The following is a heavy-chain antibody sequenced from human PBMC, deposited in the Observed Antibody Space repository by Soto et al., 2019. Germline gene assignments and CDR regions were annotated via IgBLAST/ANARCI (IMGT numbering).Heavy chain of an antibody. J-gene: IGHJ4*02. CDR1: GYTFTGYY. D-gene: IGHD4-4*01. CDR2: INPNSGGT. Sequence: ASVKVSCKASGYTFTGYYMHWARQAPGQGLEWMGWINPNSGGTNYAQKFQGWVTMTRDTSISTAYMELSRLRSDDTAVYYCARDGTPTTVTTSTWDFDYWGQGTLVTVSS. CDR3: ARDGTPTTVTTSTWDFDY. V-gene: IGHV1-2*04.